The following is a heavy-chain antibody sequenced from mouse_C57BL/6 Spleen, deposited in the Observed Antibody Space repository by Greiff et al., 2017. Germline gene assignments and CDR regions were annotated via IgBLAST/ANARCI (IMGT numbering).Heavy chain of an antibody. V-gene: IGHV1-61*01. Sequence: VQLQQPGAELVRPGSSVKLSCKASGYTFTSYWMDWVKQRPGQGLEWIGNIYPSDSETHYNQKFKDKATLTVDKSSSTAYMQLSSLTSEDSAVXCCARGVQGDYWGQGTTLTVSS. D-gene: IGHD5-1*01. CDR1: GYTFTSYW. CDR2: IYPSDSET. J-gene: IGHJ2*01. CDR3: ARGVQGDY.